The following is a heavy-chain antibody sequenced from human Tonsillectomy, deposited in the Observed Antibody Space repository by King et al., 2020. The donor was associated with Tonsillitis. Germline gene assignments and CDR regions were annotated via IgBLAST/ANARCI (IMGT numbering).Heavy chain of an antibody. CDR3: ARNRGPTYTYVFDI. Sequence: EQLVESGGGVVRPGGSLRLSCAASGFTFDDYGMSWVRQTPGKGLEWVSGINWNGGSTGYADSVKGRFTISRDNAKNSLYLQMDSLRAEDTALYYCARNRGPTYTYVFDIWGQGTMVTVSS. CDR2: INWNGGST. V-gene: IGHV3-20*04. D-gene: IGHD5-18*01. J-gene: IGHJ3*02. CDR1: GFTFDDYG.